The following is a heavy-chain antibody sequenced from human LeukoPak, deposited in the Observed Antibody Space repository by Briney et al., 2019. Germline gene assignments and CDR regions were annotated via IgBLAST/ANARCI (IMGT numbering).Heavy chain of an antibody. CDR2: IFHSGST. CDR1: GYSIRSGYY. D-gene: IGHD3-3*01. CDR3: ARRNFSYWYFDL. J-gene: IGHJ2*01. V-gene: IGHV4-38-2*01. Sequence: SETLSLTCAVSGYSIRSGYYWGWIRQPPGKGLEWIGAIFHSGSTYYNPSLKSRVTISVDTSKNQFSLNLSSVTAADTAVYYCARRNFSYWYFDLWGRGTLVIVSS.